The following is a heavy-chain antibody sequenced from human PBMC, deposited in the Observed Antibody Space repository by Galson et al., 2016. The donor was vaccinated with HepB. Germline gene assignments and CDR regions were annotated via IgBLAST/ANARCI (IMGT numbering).Heavy chain of an antibody. V-gene: IGHV4-34*01. D-gene: IGHD2-2*01. J-gene: IGHJ6*02. CDR3: ARLRTSVPAAVRKIFNYQGMDV. CDR2: VRPSAST. CDR1: GTSISVPK. Sequence: EPRSPSAAFHGTSISVPKSTWLRPPREKVLGVISIVRPSASTNYDPSLESRSTISRDTSSNPFSLKMSSVTAADTAVYYCARLRTSVPAAVRKIFNYQGMDVWGQGTTVIVSS.